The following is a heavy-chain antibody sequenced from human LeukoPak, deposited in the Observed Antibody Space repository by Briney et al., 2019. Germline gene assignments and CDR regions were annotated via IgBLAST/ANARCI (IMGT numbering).Heavy chain of an antibody. CDR2: ISYDGSNK. CDR1: GFSFSSYG. CDR3: VKGYCSSTSCYAFDY. V-gene: IGHV3-30*18. Sequence: GRSLRLSCAASGFSFSSYGMHWVRQAPGKGLEWVAVISYDGSNKYYADSVKGRFTISRDNSKNTLYLQMSSLRGEDTAVYYCVKGYCSSTSCYAFDYWGQGTLVTVSS. J-gene: IGHJ4*02. D-gene: IGHD2-2*01.